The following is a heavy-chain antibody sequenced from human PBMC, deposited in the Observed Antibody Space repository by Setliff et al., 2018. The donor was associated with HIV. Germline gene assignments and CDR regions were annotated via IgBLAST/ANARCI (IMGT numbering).Heavy chain of an antibody. Sequence: LRLSCAASGFAFSNSWMTWVRQAPGQGLEWVANIDLDGSEKNYVESVKGRFTISRDNAENSLYLQMNSLRADDTATYYCARKLRPGHGVDVWGQGTTVTVSS. CDR2: IDLDGSEK. CDR1: GFAFSNSW. D-gene: IGHD3-10*01. J-gene: IGHJ6*02. CDR3: ARKLRPGHGVDV. V-gene: IGHV3-7*01.